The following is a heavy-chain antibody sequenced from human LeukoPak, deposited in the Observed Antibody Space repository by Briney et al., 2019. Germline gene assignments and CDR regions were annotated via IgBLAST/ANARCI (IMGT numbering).Heavy chain of an antibody. CDR2: IYHSGST. V-gene: IGHV4-38-2*02. D-gene: IGHD3-22*01. CDR3: ARASPVTSSGYVY. CDR1: GYSISSGYY. J-gene: IGHJ4*02. Sequence: PSETLSLTCTVSGYSISSGYYWGWIRQPPGKGLEWIGSIYHSGSTYYNPSLKSRVTISVDTSKNQFSLKLSSVTAADTAVYYCARASPVTSSGYVYWGQGTLVTVSS.